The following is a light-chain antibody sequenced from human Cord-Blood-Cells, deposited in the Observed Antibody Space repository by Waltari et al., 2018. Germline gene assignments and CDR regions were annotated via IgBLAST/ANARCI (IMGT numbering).Light chain of an antibody. V-gene: IGLV2-23*01. CDR1: SSDVGSYNL. Sequence: QSPLTQPASLSGSPGQSITISCTGTSSDVGSYNLVSWYQQQPGKAPKLMIYGGSKRPSGVSNRFSGSKSGNTAFLTISGLQAEDEADYYCCSYAGSSTWVFGGGTKLTVL. J-gene: IGLJ3*02. CDR2: GGS. CDR3: CSYAGSSTWV.